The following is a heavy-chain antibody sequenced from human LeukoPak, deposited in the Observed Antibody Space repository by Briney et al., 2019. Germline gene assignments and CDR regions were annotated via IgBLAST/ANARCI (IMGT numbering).Heavy chain of an antibody. D-gene: IGHD3-10*01. V-gene: IGHV4-31*03. Sequence: TSQTLSLTCTVSGGSISSGGYYWSWIRQHPGKGLEWIGYIYYSGSTYYNPSLKSRVTISVDTSKNQFSLKLSSVTAADTAVYYCARDPVEMEWYYGSGSYVPWGQGTLVTVSS. CDR1: GGSISSGGYY. CDR3: ARDPVEMEWYYGSGSYVP. J-gene: IGHJ5*02. CDR2: IYYSGST.